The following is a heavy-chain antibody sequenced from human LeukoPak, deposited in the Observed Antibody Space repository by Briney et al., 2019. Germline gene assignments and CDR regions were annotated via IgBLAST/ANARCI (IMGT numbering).Heavy chain of an antibody. Sequence: GASVKVSCKASGGTFSSYAIRWVRQAPGQGLEWMGRIIPILGIANYAQKFQGRVTITADKSTSTAYMELSSLRSEDTSGYYCASGSSWSVDYWGQGTRVMVSA. CDR3: ASGSSWSVDY. CDR1: GGTFSSYA. V-gene: IGHV1-69*04. D-gene: IGHD6-13*01. J-gene: IGHJ4*02. CDR2: IIPILGIA.